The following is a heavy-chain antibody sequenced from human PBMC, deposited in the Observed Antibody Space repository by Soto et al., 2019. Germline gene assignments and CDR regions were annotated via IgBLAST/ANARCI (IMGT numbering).Heavy chain of an antibody. J-gene: IGHJ4*02. D-gene: IGHD3-22*01. CDR2: INSSGGST. CDR1: GFTCSSYW. CDR3: ARNPSPDYYDSSGYHY. V-gene: IGHV3-74*01. Sequence: GGSLRLSCAASGFTCSSYWMHWVRQAPGKGLVGVSCINSSGGSTYYADSVRGRFTISRDNSKNTLYLQMNSLRAEDTAVYYCARNPSPDYYDSSGYHYWGQGTLVTVSS.